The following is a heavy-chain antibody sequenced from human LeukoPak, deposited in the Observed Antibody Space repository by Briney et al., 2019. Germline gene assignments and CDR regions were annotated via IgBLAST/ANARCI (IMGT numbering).Heavy chain of an antibody. CDR2: INWNGGST. V-gene: IGHV3-20*04. CDR1: GFTFDDYG. Sequence: RTGGSLRLSCAASGFTFDDYGMSWVRQAPGKGLEWVSGINWNGGSTGYADSVKGRFTISRDNAKNSLYLQMNSLRAEDMALYYCAKGAVAAAAGTIDYWGQGTLVTVSS. D-gene: IGHD6-13*01. J-gene: IGHJ4*02. CDR3: AKGAVAAAAGTIDY.